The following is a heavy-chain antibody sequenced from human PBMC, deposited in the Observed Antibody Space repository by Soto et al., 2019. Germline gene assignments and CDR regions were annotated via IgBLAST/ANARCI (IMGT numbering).Heavy chain of an antibody. D-gene: IGHD3-3*01. CDR3: ARDDGRSGYYYYYYGMDV. CDR1: GYTFTSYG. Sequence: ASVKVSCKASGYTFTSYGISWVRQAPGQGLEWMGWISAYNDNTNYAQKLQGRVTITTDTSTSTAYMELRSLRSDDTAVYYCARDDGRSGYYYYYYGMDVWGQGTTVTVSS. J-gene: IGHJ6*02. CDR2: ISAYNDNT. V-gene: IGHV1-18*04.